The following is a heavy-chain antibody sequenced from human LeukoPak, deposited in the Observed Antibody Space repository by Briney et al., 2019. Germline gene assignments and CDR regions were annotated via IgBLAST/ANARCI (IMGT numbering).Heavy chain of an antibody. J-gene: IGHJ4*02. V-gene: IGHV1-2*02. CDR1: GYTFTGYY. D-gene: IGHD1-26*01. CDR3: ARGSVGAPNDY. CDR2: INPNSCGT. Sequence: ASVKVSCKASGYTFTGYYMHWVRQAPGQGLEWMGWINPNSCGTNYAQKFQGRVTMTRDTSISTAYMELSRLRSDDTAVYYCARGSVGAPNDYWGQGTLVTVSS.